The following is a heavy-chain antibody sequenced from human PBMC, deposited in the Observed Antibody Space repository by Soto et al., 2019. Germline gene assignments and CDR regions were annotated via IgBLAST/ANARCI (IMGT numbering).Heavy chain of an antibody. Sequence: VSLRLSGAASGFTFSSYSMNWVRQAPGKGLEWVSYISSSSSTIYYADSVKGRSTISRDNAKNSLYLQMNSLRDEDTAVYYCAREAFYSSGPINWFDPWGQGTLVTVSS. CDR3: AREAFYSSGPINWFDP. CDR1: GFTFSSYS. CDR2: ISSSSSTI. V-gene: IGHV3-48*02. D-gene: IGHD6-19*01. J-gene: IGHJ5*02.